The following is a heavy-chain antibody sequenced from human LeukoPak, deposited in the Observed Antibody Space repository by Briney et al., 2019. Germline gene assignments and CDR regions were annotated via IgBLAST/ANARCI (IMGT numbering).Heavy chain of an antibody. CDR1: GFTFDNFS. CDR2: IGSGGEST. V-gene: IGHV3-23*01. Sequence: GGSLRLSCTASGFTFDNFSVSWVRQAPGKGPEWVSAIGSGGESTYYADSVKGRFTISRDNSRNTLFPQMNSLRAEDTAVYYCAKGESNVLRFLEWLLIDYWGQGTLVTVSS. D-gene: IGHD3-3*01. CDR3: AKGESNVLRFLEWLLIDY. J-gene: IGHJ4*02.